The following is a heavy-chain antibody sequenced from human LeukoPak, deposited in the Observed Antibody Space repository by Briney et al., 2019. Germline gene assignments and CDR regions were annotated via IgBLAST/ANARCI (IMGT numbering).Heavy chain of an antibody. CDR3: AKYYYGSGSFSFDH. J-gene: IGHJ4*02. Sequence: PGGSLRLPCAASGFTFSSCAMSWVRQAPGQGLEWVSSISGSDGTTYYADSVKGRFTISRDNSKNTLSLQMNSLRAEDTAIYYCAKYYYGSGSFSFDHWGQGTLVTVSS. D-gene: IGHD3-10*01. V-gene: IGHV3-23*01. CDR1: GFTFSSCA. CDR2: ISGSDGTT.